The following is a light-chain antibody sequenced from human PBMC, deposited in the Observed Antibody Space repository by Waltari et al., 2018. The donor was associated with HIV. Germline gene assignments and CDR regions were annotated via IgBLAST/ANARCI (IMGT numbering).Light chain of an antibody. CDR2: DAS. CDR1: QDISKY. CDR3: QHYENLPAGIFT. Sequence: DIQMTQSPSSLSASGGDRVTIPCQASQDISKYLNWYQQKPGKAPKPLIYDASNLETGVPSRFSGSGSGTEFTFTISSLQPEDIATYYCQHYENLPAGIFTFGPGTKVDIK. V-gene: IGKV1-33*01. J-gene: IGKJ3*01.